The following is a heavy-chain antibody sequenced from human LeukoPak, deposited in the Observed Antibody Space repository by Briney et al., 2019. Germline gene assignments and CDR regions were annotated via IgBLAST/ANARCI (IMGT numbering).Heavy chain of an antibody. CDR3: ARHVLTAGTDY. CDR2: IYYSGST. CDR1: GGSISSSSYY. Sequence: KPSETLSLTCTVSGGSISSSSYYWGWIRQPSGKGLEWIGSIYYSGSTYYNPSLKSRVTISVDTSKNQFSLKLSSVTAADTAVYYCARHVLTAGTDYWGQGTLVTVSS. D-gene: IGHD7-27*01. V-gene: IGHV4-39*01. J-gene: IGHJ4*02.